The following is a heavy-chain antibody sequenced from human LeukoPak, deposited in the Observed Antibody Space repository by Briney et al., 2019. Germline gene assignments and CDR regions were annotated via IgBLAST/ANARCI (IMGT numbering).Heavy chain of an antibody. CDR2: ISASGGTT. CDR1: GFTFSSYA. V-gene: IGHV3-23*01. Sequence: PGGSLRLSCAASGFTFSSYALSWVRQAPGKGLEWVSVISASGGTTYYADSVKGRFTISRDTSKDTVYLQMHGLRAEDTAVYYCAKGDVLPSYPTFDYWGQGTLVTVSS. J-gene: IGHJ4*02. D-gene: IGHD3-9*01. CDR3: AKGDVLPSYPTFDY.